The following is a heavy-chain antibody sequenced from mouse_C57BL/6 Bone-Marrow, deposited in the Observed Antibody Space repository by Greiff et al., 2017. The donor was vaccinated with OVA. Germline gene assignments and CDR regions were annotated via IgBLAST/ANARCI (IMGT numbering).Heavy chain of an antibody. D-gene: IGHD1-1*01. CDR3: ASRGYYYGSSYYFDY. V-gene: IGHV1-82*01. J-gene: IGHJ2*01. CDR2: IYPGDGDT. CDR1: GYAFSSSW. Sequence: VKLVESGPELVKPGASVKISCKASGYAFSSSWMNWVKQRPGKGLEWIGRIYPGDGDTNYNGKFKGKATLTADKSSSTAYMQLSSLTSEDSAVYFCASRGYYYGSSYYFDYWGQGTTLTVSS.